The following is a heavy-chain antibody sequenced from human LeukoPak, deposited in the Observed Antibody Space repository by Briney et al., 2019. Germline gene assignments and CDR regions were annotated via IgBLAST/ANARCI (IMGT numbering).Heavy chain of an antibody. CDR3: ARDPDYDFWSGYSWVD. Sequence: SETLSLTCTVSGGSISSSSYYWGWIRQPPGTGLEWIGSIYYSGSTYYNPSLKSRVTISVDTSKNQFSLKLSSVTAADTAVYYCARDPDYDFWSGYSWVDWGQGTLVTVSS. V-gene: IGHV4-39*07. D-gene: IGHD3-3*01. J-gene: IGHJ4*02. CDR1: GGSISSSSYY. CDR2: IYYSGST.